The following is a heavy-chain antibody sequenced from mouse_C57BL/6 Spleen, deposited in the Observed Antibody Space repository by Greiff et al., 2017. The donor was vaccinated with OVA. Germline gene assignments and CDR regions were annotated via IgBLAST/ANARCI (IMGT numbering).Heavy chain of an antibody. CDR3: ANYNAFDY. Sequence: QVQLQQSGAELVRPGTSVKMSCKASGYAFTSSWMNWVKQRPGQGLEWIGVIYPADGYTNYNEKFKGKATLTADTSSSTAYMQLSSLTSEDSAVYGCANYNAFDYWGQGTTVTVSS. V-gene: IGHV1-59*01. J-gene: IGHJ4*01. CDR1: GYAFTSSW. D-gene: IGHD2-12*01. CDR2: IYPADGYT.